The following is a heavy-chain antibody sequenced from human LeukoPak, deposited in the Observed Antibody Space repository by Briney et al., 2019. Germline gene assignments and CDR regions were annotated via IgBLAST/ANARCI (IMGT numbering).Heavy chain of an antibody. V-gene: IGHV3-9*01. D-gene: IGHD2-15*01. CDR1: GFSFDDYA. CDR2: IRWKSGSI. J-gene: IGHJ4*02. Sequence: GGSLRLSCVASGFSFDDYAINWVRQTPGKGLEWVSGIRWKSGSIAYADSVKGRFPISRDNAKNSLYLQMNSLRAEDTAVYYCARASFYCSGGSCYSYYFDYWGQGTLVTVSS. CDR3: ARASFYCSGGSCYSYYFDY.